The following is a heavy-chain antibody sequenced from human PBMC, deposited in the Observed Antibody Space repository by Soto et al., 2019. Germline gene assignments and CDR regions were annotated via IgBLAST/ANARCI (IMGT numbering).Heavy chain of an antibody. D-gene: IGHD3-10*01. J-gene: IGHJ4*02. CDR2: IIPMLGMS. CDR3: AGSYGSGSRAFDF. CDR1: GDTFSTYT. V-gene: IGHV1-69*02. Sequence: QVHLVQSGAEVKKPGSSVKVSCKASGDTFSTYTINWVRQAPGQRLEWMGRIIPMLGMSNYALKFQGRVTSTAERATTTGYLHLSSLRSDDPAVYYCAGSYGSGSRAFDFWGQGTLVTVSS.